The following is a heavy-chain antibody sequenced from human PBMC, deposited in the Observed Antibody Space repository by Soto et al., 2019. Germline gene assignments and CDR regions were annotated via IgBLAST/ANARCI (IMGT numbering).Heavy chain of an antibody. CDR3: AHRQRTVYFDY. Sequence: QITLKESGPTPVKPTQTLTLTCTFSGFSLSTSGVGVGWIRQPPGKALEWLALIYWDDDKRYSPSLKSRLTITEDTSKNQVVLTMTNMDPVDTATYYCAHRQRTVYFDYWGQGTLVTVSS. J-gene: IGHJ4*02. CDR2: IYWDDDK. D-gene: IGHD4-17*01. V-gene: IGHV2-5*02. CDR1: GFSLSTSGVG.